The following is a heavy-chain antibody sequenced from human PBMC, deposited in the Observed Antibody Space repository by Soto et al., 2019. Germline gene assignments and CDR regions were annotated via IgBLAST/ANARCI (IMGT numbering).Heavy chain of an antibody. CDR1: GFSITDSEMG. D-gene: IGHD6-19*01. J-gene: IGHJ5*02. V-gene: IGHV2-26*01. CDR3: ARRHLAVAVSPWFDP. CDR2: IDSSGEK. Sequence: QVTLKESGPVLVKPTETLTLRCTFSGFSITDSEMGLSWIRQPPGQPLEWLAHIDSSGEKSYRTFLKSRLAISKDTSKSQIVLTMTNMDPADTATYYCARRHLAVAVSPWFDPWGQGIPVTVSS.